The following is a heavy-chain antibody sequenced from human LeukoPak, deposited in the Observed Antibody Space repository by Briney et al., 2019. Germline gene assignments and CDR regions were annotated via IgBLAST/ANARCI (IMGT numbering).Heavy chain of an antibody. CDR1: GYTFTSYG. D-gene: IGHD1-26*01. CDR3: ARAIVGATDDAFDI. Sequence: ASVKVSCKASGYTFTSYGISWVRQAPGQGLEWMGWISAYNGNTNYAQKLQGRVTMTTDTSTSTAYLELRSLRSDDTAVYYCARAIVGATDDAFDIWGQGTMVTVSS. J-gene: IGHJ3*02. CDR2: ISAYNGNT. V-gene: IGHV1-18*01.